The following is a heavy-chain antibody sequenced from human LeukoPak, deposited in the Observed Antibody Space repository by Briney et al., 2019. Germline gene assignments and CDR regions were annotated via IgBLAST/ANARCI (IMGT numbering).Heavy chain of an antibody. J-gene: IGHJ4*01. CDR3: ARGYCTNGICYVSAGGDYFDY. D-gene: IGHD2-8*01. V-gene: IGHV4-61*02. CDR1: GGSINSGSYY. Sequence: TLTLTCTVSGGSINSGSYYWSWIRQPAGLGLEWVGRIYRSGRTAYNASLKSRVTRSVDKSKKQFSLKFISVTAAATAVYFCARGYCTNGICYVSAGGDYFDYWGHGTLVTVSS. CDR2: IYRSGRT.